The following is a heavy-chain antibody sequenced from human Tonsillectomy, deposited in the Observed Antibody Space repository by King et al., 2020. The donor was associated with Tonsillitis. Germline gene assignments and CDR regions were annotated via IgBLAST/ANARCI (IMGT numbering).Heavy chain of an antibody. CDR3: VRDSVASASSSSCDEPFDC. D-gene: IGHD2-2*01. J-gene: IGHJ4*02. CDR2: ISYDGSNK. V-gene: IGHV3-30*04. Sequence: VQLVESGGGVVQPGRFLRLSCAASGFTFSSYPMHWVRQAPGKGLEWVSVISYDGSNKYYTDSVKGRFTISRDNSKNTLFLQMSSLRAEDTAVYYCVRDSVASASSSSCDEPFDCWGQGTRVTVSS. CDR1: GFTFSSYP.